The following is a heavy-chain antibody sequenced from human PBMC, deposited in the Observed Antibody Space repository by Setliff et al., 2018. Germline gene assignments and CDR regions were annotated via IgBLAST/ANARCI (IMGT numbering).Heavy chain of an antibody. V-gene: IGHV4-4*07. CDR2: IYIGGSA. CDR1: GGSISSYY. D-gene: IGHD6-19*01. Sequence: SETLSLTCTVSGGSISSYYWSWIRQPAGKGLEWIGHIYIGGSADYNPSLKSRVTMSIDTSKNQFSLKLNSVTAADMAVYYCAREQWLDPPGYYYMDVWAKGTTVTVPS. CDR3: AREQWLDPPGYYYMDV. J-gene: IGHJ6*03.